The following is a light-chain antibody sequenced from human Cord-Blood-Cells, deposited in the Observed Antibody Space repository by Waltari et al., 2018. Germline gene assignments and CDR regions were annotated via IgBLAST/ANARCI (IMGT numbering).Light chain of an antibody. V-gene: IGLV2-14*01. J-gene: IGLJ3*02. Sequence: QSALTQPASVSGSPGQSITISCTGTSSDVGGYNYVSWYQQHPGKAPKLMFYDVSNRPSGVSNRCSGSNSGNTASLTISGLQAEDEADYYCSSYTSSSTLEVFGGGTKLTIL. CDR2: DVS. CDR3: SSYTSSSTLEV. CDR1: SSDVGGYNY.